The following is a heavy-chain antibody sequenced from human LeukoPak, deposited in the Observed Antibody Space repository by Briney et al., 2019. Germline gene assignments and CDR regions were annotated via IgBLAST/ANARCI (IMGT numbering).Heavy chain of an antibody. V-gene: IGHV4-4*07. D-gene: IGHD5-24*01. Sequence: SETLSLTCTVSGGSISSYYWSWIRQPAGKGLEWIGRIYTSGSTNYNPSLKSRVTMSVDTSKNQFSLQLSSVTPEDTAVYYCARQNNTYHHYNLGWFDPWGQGTLVTVSS. J-gene: IGHJ5*02. CDR1: GGSISSYY. CDR3: ARQNNTYHHYNLGWFDP. CDR2: IYTSGST.